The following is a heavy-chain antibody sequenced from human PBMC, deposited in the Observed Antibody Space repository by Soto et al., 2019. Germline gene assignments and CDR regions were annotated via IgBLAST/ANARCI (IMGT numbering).Heavy chain of an antibody. V-gene: IGHV4-31*03. Sequence: LSETLSLTCTVSGGSISSGGYYWSWIRQHPGKGLEWIGYIYYSGSTYYNPSLKSRVTISVDRSRNQFSLQVSSVTAADTAVYYCAKNLPRTGRFDYWGQGTVVTVSS. CDR1: GGSISSGGYY. CDR3: AKNLPRTGRFDY. CDR2: IYYSGST. J-gene: IGHJ4*02.